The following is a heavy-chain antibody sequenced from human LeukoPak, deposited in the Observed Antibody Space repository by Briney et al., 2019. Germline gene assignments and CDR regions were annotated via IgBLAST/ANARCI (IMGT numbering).Heavy chain of an antibody. D-gene: IGHD3-3*01. V-gene: IGHV1-18*01. CDR3: ARMASFLEWLLPSYYFDY. Sequence: ASVTVSCTASGYTFTSYSISRVRQAHGQGIEWVGWISAYNGNTNYAQKLHSRVTMTTDTSTSTDDMELRSLRSDDTAVYYCARMASFLEWLLPSYYFDYWGQGTLVTVSS. CDR1: GYTFTSYS. J-gene: IGHJ4*02. CDR2: ISAYNGNT.